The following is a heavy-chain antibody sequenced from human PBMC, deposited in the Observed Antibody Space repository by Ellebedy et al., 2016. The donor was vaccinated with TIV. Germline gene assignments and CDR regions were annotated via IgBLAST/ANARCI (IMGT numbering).Heavy chain of an antibody. D-gene: IGHD3-22*01. V-gene: IGHV3-23*01. CDR2: ISSTGSRT. CDR3: AKGRGGGSDTSAPRYYFDY. Sequence: PGGSLRLFCAASGFTFRSYAMSWVRQAPGKGLEWVSTISSTGSRTYYADSVEGRFIISRENSKKTLYLQMNSLRAEDTAVYYCAKGRGGGSDTSAPRYYFDYWGLGTLVTVSS. J-gene: IGHJ4*02. CDR1: GFTFRSYA.